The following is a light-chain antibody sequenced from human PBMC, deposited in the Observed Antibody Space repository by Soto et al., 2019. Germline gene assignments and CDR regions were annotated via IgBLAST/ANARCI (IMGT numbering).Light chain of an antibody. CDR3: QQASSFPLT. CDR2: AAS. CDR1: QGISNY. Sequence: DIQMTQSPSSLSASVGDRVTITCRASQGISNYLAWYQQKPGKVPKLLIYAASTLRSGVPSRFSGSESGTLFTLTITSLQPEDFATYYCQQASSFPLTFGGGTKVDIK. J-gene: IGKJ4*01. V-gene: IGKV1-12*01.